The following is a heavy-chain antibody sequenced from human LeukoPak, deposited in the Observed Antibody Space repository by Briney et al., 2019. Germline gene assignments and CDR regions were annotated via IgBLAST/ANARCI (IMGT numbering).Heavy chain of an antibody. Sequence: SETLFLTCTVSGGSISDHYWSWIRQPSGKGLEWIGRIYSSGSANYSPSLKSRVSMSVDTSNNYFSLNLTSVTAADTALYFCARDVRYASGWSTPESWGQGILVTVSP. CDR1: GGSISDHY. V-gene: IGHV4-4*07. D-gene: IGHD6-19*01. J-gene: IGHJ5*02. CDR3: ARDVRYASGWSTPES. CDR2: IYSSGSA.